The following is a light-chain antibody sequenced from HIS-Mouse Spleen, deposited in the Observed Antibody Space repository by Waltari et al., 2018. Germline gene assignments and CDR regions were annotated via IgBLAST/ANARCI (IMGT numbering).Light chain of an antibody. CDR1: QGISSY. Sequence: DIQLTQSPSFLSASVGDRVTITCRASQGISSYLAWYQQKPGKAPKLLIYAASTLQSGVPSRFSGSGSGTEFTLTISCLQSEDFATYYCQQYYSYPFTFGPGTKVDIK. CDR2: AAS. CDR3: QQYYSYPFT. V-gene: IGKV1-9*01. J-gene: IGKJ3*01.